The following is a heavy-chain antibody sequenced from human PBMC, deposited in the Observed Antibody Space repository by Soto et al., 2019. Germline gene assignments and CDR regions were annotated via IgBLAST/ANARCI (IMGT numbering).Heavy chain of an antibody. CDR1: GGTFSSYA. CDR3: ARERDCISTSCHDAFDI. V-gene: IGHV1-69*12. CDR2: IIPIFGTA. D-gene: IGHD2-2*01. Sequence: QVQLVQSGAEVKKPGSSVKVSCKASGGTFSSYAISWVRQAPGQGLEWMGGIIPIFGTANYAQKFQGRVTITAXXSXSXXYMELSSLRSEDTAVYYCARERDCISTSCHDAFDIWGQGTMVTVSS. J-gene: IGHJ3*02.